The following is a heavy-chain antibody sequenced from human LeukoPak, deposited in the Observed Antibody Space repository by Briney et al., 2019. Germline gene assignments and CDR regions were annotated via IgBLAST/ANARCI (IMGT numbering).Heavy chain of an antibody. CDR1: GFSLSTSGMC. CDR3: ARIRRYYDSSGYYYKLFDY. V-gene: IGHV2-70*01. D-gene: IGHD3-22*01. Sequence: SGPALVKPTQTLTLTCTFSGFSLSTSGMCVSWIRQPPGKALEWLALINWDDDKYYSTSLKTRLTISKDTSKNQVVLTMTNMDPVDTATYYGARIRRYYDSSGYYYKLFDYWGQGTLVTVCS. J-gene: IGHJ4*02. CDR2: INWDDDK.